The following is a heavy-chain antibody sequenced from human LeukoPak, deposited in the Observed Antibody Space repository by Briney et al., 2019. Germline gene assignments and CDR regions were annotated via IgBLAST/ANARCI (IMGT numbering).Heavy chain of an antibody. CDR2: IYHSGST. Sequence: SETLSLTCSVSGYSISSDYYWGWIRQPPGKGLEWIGFIYHSGSTYYSPSLKSRVTISLDTSRNQFSLRLNSVTAADTAVYYCAKSNGYGLIDIWGQGTMVTVSS. D-gene: IGHD3-10*01. CDR3: AKSNGYGLIDI. CDR1: GYSISSDYY. J-gene: IGHJ3*02. V-gene: IGHV4-38-2*02.